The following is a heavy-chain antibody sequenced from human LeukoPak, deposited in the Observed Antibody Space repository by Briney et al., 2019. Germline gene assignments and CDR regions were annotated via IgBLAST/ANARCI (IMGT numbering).Heavy chain of an antibody. CDR2: FSGSGGST. Sequence: GGSLRLSCAAPGFTFSSYAMSWVRQAPGKGLEWVSTFSGSGGSTHYADSVKGRFTISRDNSKNTLYLQMNSLRAEDMALYYCAKDFRAYCGGDCHAFDIWGQGTMVTVSS. J-gene: IGHJ3*02. CDR3: AKDFRAYCGGDCHAFDI. V-gene: IGHV3-23*01. D-gene: IGHD2-21*02. CDR1: GFTFSSYA.